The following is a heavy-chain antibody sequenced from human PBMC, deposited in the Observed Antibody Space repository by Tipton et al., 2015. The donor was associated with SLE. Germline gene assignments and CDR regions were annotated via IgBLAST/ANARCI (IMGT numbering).Heavy chain of an antibody. D-gene: IGHD3-3*01. CDR3: ARASSCAVLRFLEWVSCAFDI. Sequence: TLSLTCTVSGGSISSGSYYWSWIRQPAGKGLEWIGRIYTSGSTNYNPSLKSRVTISVDTSKNQFSLKLSSVTAADTAVYYCARASSCAVLRFLEWVSCAFDIWGQGTMVTVSS. J-gene: IGHJ3*02. CDR2: IYTSGST. CDR1: GGSISSGSYY. V-gene: IGHV4-61*02.